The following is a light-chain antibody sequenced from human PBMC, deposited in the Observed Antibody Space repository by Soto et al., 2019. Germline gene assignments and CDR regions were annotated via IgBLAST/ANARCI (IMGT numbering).Light chain of an antibody. CDR1: QSVSSDY. Sequence: IVLSQSPGTLSLSTGERATLSCRASQSVSSDYLAWYQQKPGQAPRLLTYDASNRATGIPARFSGSGSGTDFTLTISSLEPEDFAVYYCQQRSNWPPITFGQRTRLEI. J-gene: IGKJ5*01. CDR2: DAS. V-gene: IGKV3-11*01. CDR3: QQRSNWPPIT.